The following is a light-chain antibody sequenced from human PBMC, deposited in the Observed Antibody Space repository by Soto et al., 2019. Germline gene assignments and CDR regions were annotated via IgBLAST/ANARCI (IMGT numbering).Light chain of an antibody. CDR2: EVS. Sequence: QSVLTQPASVSGSPGQSITISCTGTSTDVGSYNYVSWYQLHPGKAPKLMISEVSNRPSGVSNRFSGSKSGNTASLTISGLQTEDEAVYYCSSYTSTSTPFVFGTGTKLTVL. CDR1: STDVGSYNY. V-gene: IGLV2-14*01. J-gene: IGLJ1*01. CDR3: SSYTSTSTPFV.